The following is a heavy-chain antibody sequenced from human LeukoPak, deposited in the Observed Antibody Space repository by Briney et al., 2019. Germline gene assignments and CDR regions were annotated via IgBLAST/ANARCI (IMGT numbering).Heavy chain of an antibody. V-gene: IGHV6-1*01. D-gene: IGHD3-10*01. CDR3: VRASAAVRGVHDY. CDR1: GDSVSSNSVA. CDR2: TYYRSMWYY. J-gene: IGHJ4*02. Sequence: SQTLSLTCAISGDSVSSNSVAWHWIRQSPSRGLEWLGRTYYRSMWYYDYALSVKSRMTINPDTSKNHFSLQLNSVTPEDTAVYYCVRASAAVRGVHDYWGQGTLVTVSS.